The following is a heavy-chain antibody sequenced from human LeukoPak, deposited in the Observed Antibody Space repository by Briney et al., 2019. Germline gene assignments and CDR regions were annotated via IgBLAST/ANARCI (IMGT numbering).Heavy chain of an antibody. D-gene: IGHD1-1*01. CDR3: ARGPTISETGYFDF. Sequence: PSETLSLTCAVYGGSFSTYYWSWIRQSPGKGLEWIAEINHRGDTNYNPSVTSRVTISVDTSKNQFSLKVRSLTAADTAVYYCARGPTISETGYFDFWGQGDLVTVSS. CDR1: GGSFSTYY. CDR2: INHRGDT. J-gene: IGHJ4*03. V-gene: IGHV4-34*01.